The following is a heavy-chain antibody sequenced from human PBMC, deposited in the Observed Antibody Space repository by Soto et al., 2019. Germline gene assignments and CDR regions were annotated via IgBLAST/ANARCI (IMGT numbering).Heavy chain of an antibody. Sequence: KPSETLSLTCTVSGGSISSSSYYWAWIRQPPGKGLEWIGSIYYSGSTYYNPSLKSRVTISVDTSKNQFSLKLSSVTAADTAVYYCARPIAVAGKESPLNWFDPRGQGTLVTGSS. CDR3: ARPIAVAGKESPLNWFDP. V-gene: IGHV4-39*01. CDR1: GGSISSSSYY. D-gene: IGHD6-19*01. J-gene: IGHJ5*02. CDR2: IYYSGST.